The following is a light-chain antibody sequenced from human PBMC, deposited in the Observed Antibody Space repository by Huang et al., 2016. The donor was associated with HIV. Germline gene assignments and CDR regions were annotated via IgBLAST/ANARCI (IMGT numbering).Light chain of an antibody. CDR2: GAA. Sequence: EIVMTQSPATLSVSPGERVTLSCRASQNVYTNLAWYQHKPGRTPRLLIFGAATGNTGVPSRFSGLGSGTDFTLTIDGLRPEDSAVYYCLQYDKWPRSFGQGTKLEI. CDR1: QNVYTN. CDR3: LQYDKWPRS. J-gene: IGKJ2*03. V-gene: IGKV3D-15*01.